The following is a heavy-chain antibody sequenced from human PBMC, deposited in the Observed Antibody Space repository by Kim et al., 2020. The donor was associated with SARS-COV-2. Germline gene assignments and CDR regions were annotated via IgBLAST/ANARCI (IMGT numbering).Heavy chain of an antibody. J-gene: IGHJ4*02. V-gene: IGHV1-18*01. CDR2: ISAYNGNT. D-gene: IGHD3-10*01. CDR1: GYTFTSYG. CDR3: ARVPRLLLWFGESDY. Sequence: ASVKVSCKASGYTFTSYGISWVRQAPGQGLEWMVWISAYNGNTNYAQKLQGRVTMTTDTSTSTAYMELRSLRSDDTAVYYCARVPRLLLWFGESDYWGQGTLVTVSS.